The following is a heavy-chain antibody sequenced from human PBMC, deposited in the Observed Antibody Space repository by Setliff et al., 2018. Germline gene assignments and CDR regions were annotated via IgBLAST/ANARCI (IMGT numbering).Heavy chain of an antibody. Sequence: SETLSLTCTVSGGSISSYYWSWIRQPPGKGLEWIGYIYYSGSTNYNPSLKSRVTISVDTSKNQFSLKLSSVTAADTAVYYCGVLGTDVFDYWGQGTLVTVSS. D-gene: IGHD7-27*01. CDR3: GVLGTDVFDY. J-gene: IGHJ4*02. V-gene: IGHV4-59*01. CDR1: GGSISSYY. CDR2: IYYSGST.